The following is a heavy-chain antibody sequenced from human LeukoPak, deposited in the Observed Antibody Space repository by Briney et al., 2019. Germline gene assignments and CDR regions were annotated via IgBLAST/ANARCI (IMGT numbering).Heavy chain of an antibody. CDR1: GFTFSTYA. CDR3: AKKSPWNYYDY. V-gene: IGHV3-23*01. Sequence: GGSLRLSCAASGFTFSTYAMSWVGQAPGKGLEWVSAISGSGGSTYNADSVKGRFTISRDNSKNTLYVQMNSLRAEDTAVYYCAKKSPWNYYDYWGQGTLVTVSS. D-gene: IGHD5-12*01. CDR2: ISGSGGST. J-gene: IGHJ4*02.